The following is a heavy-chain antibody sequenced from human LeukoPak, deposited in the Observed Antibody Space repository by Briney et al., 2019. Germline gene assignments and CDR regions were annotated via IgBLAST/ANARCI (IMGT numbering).Heavy chain of an antibody. CDR3: ARLDASGLDY. V-gene: IGHV3-21*01. J-gene: IGHJ4*02. CDR2: ISSSSTYI. Sequence: GSLRLSCVASGFSFSSYTMNWVRQAPGKGLEWVSSISSSSTYIYYRDSVKGRFTISRDNAKNSLYLQMNSLRADDTAVYYCARLDASGLDYWGQGTLVTVSS. D-gene: IGHD6-19*01. CDR1: GFSFSSYT.